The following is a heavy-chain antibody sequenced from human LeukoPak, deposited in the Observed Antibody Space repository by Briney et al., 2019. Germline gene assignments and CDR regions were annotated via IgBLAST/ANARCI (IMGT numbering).Heavy chain of an antibody. J-gene: IGHJ6*03. CDR3: ASYSSYYCYYMDV. CDR1: GFTFSSYS. Sequence: GGSLRLSCAASGFTFSSYSMNWVRQAPGKGLEWVSYISSSSSTIYYADSVKGRFTIFRDNAKNSLYLQMNSLRAEDTAVYYCASYSSYYCYYMDVWGKGTTVTVSS. V-gene: IGHV3-48*01. D-gene: IGHD4-11*01. CDR2: ISSSSSTI.